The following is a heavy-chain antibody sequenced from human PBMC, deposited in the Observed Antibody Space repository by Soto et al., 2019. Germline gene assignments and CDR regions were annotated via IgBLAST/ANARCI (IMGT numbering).Heavy chain of an antibody. CDR1: GYTFTSYD. CDR3: ARLCGYYLTYYYYYMDV. CDR2: MNPNSGNT. V-gene: IGHV1-8*01. J-gene: IGHJ6*03. Sequence: ASVKVSCKASGYTFTSYDINWVRQATGQGLEWMGWMNPNSGNTGYAQKFQGRVTMTRNTSISTAYMELSSLRSEDTAVYYRARLCGYYLTYYYYYMDVWAKGTTVTVSS. D-gene: IGHD3-22*01.